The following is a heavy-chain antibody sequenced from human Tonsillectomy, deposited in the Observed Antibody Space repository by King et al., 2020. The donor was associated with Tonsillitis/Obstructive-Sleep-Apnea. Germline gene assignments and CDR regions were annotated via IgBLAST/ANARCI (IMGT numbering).Heavy chain of an antibody. D-gene: IGHD2-2*01. Sequence: VQLQQWGAGLLKPSETLSLTCAVYGGSFSGYYWSWIRQPPGKGLEWIGEINHSGSTNYNPSLKGRVTISVDTSKNQFSLKLSSVTAADTAVYYCARRFCSSFSSHHCYVDVWGKGTTVTVSS. J-gene: IGHJ6*03. CDR3: ARRFCSSFSSHHCYVDV. CDR1: GGSFSGYY. V-gene: IGHV4-34*01. CDR2: INHSGST.